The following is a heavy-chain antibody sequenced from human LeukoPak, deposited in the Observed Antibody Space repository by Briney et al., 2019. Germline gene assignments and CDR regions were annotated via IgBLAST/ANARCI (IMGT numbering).Heavy chain of an antibody. Sequence: SETLSLTCTVSGGSISSGGYYWSWIRQHPGKGLEWIGYIFYSGSTYYNPSLKSRVTISVDTSKNQFFLKLSSVTVADTAVYYCARYRRSGADKAHFDCWGQGTLVTVSS. CDR2: IFYSGST. D-gene: IGHD1-26*01. V-gene: IGHV4-31*03. CDR1: GGSISSGGYY. J-gene: IGHJ4*02. CDR3: ARYRRSGADKAHFDC.